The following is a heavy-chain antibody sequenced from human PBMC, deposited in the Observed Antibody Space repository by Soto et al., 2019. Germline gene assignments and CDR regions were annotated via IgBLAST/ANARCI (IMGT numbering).Heavy chain of an antibody. J-gene: IGHJ4*02. V-gene: IGHV3-15*07. CDR2: IKSKTDGGTT. D-gene: IGHD3-22*01. CDR3: TTDPDYYDSSGYYSKVDY. Sequence: GGSLRLSCAASGFTFSNAWMNWVRQAPGKGLEWVGRIKSKTDGGTTDYAAPVKGRFTISRDDSKNTLYLQMNSLKTEDTAVYYCTTDPDYYDSSGYYSKVDYWGQGTLVTVSS. CDR1: GFTFSNAW.